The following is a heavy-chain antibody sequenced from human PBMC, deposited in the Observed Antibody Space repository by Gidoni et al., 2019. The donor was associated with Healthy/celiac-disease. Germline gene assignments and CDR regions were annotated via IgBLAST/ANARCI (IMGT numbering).Heavy chain of an antibody. V-gene: IGHV1-69*01. Sequence: QVQLVQSGAEVKKPGSSVKVSCKASGGTFSRYAISWVRQAPGQGLEWMGGIIPIFGTANYAQKFQGRVTITADESTSTAYMELSSLRSEDTAVYYCARERYYGSGRGGNWFDPWGQGTLVTVSS. J-gene: IGHJ5*02. CDR2: IIPIFGTA. CDR3: ARERYYGSGRGGNWFDP. CDR1: GGTFSRYA. D-gene: IGHD3-10*01.